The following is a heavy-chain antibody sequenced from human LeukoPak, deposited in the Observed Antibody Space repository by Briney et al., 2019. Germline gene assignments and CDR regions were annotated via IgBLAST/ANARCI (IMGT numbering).Heavy chain of an antibody. J-gene: IGHJ4*02. D-gene: IGHD4-23*01. CDR2: IKEDGSEI. V-gene: IGHV3-7*01. Sequence: GGSLRLSCEASAFTFSSYWMSWVRQAPGKGLEWVANIKEDGSEINYVDSVKGRFTISRDNAKNSLFLQMNSLRVEDTAVYYCARGRGYSSFDYWGQGTLVTVSS. CDR1: AFTFSSYW. CDR3: ARGRGYSSFDY.